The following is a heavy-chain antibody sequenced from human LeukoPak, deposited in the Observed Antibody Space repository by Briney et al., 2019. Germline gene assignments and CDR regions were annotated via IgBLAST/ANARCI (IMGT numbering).Heavy chain of an antibody. CDR3: ATFSSGWYEGEIDY. D-gene: IGHD6-19*01. Sequence: SVKVSCKASGGTFSSYAISWVRQAPGQGLEWMGGIILIFGTANYAQKFQGRVTITADESTSTAYMELSSLRSEDTAVYYCATFSSGWYEGEIDYWGQGTLVTVSS. J-gene: IGHJ4*02. CDR2: IILIFGTA. V-gene: IGHV1-69*01. CDR1: GGTFSSYA.